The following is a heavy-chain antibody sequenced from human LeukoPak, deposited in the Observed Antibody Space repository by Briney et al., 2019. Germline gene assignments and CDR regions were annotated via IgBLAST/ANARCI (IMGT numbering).Heavy chain of an antibody. Sequence: ASLKPSCKASGYTFTSYGISWVRQAPGQRPEWMGWISAYNGNTNYAQKLQGRVTMTTDTSTSTAYMELRSLRSDDTAVYYCARDLHRTIFGVAPYYFDYWGQGTLVTVSS. CDR3: ARDLHRTIFGVAPYYFDY. V-gene: IGHV1-18*01. CDR1: GYTFTSYG. J-gene: IGHJ4*02. D-gene: IGHD3-3*01. CDR2: ISAYNGNT.